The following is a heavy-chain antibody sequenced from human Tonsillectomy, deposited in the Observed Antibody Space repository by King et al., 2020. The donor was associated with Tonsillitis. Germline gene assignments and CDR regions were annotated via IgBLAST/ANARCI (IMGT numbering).Heavy chain of an antibody. Sequence: VQLVESGGGLVQPGGSLRLSCAASGFTFSSNWMSWFRQAPGEGLEWVVNIKQDGSEKYYVDSVEGRFTISRDNAKNPLYLQMNSLSAEDTAMYYCAKPYNWWGQGTMVTVSS. V-gene: IGHV3-7*01. J-gene: IGHJ3*01. CDR1: GFTFSSNW. CDR3: AKPYNW. CDR2: IKQDGSEK. D-gene: IGHD1-20*01.